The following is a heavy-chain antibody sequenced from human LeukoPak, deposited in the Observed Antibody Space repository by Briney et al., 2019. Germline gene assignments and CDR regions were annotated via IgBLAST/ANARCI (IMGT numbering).Heavy chain of an antibody. D-gene: IGHD1-26*01. CDR1: SDSISSHN. CDR2: DTYSTSV. V-gene: IGHV4-59*11. Sequence: SETLSLTCTVGSDSISSHNLGWIRQPPGKGLEWLGYDTYSTSVNQDPSLKSRVSISKDTSKNHVYLRLTSVTAADTAVYYCARSLRLGDTHVDAYDMWGQGTMVSVSS. CDR3: ARSLRLGDTHVDAYDM. J-gene: IGHJ3*02.